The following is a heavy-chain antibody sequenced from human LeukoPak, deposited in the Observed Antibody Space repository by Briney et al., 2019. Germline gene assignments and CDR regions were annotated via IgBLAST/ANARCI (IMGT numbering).Heavy chain of an antibody. Sequence: GGSLRLSCAASGFTFSSYAMTWVRQAPGKGLEWVAVISYDGSNKYYADSVKGRFTISRDNSKNTLYLQMNSLRAEDTAVYYCAQGATEANYWGQGTLVTVSS. V-gene: IGHV3-30*03. D-gene: IGHD3-16*01. CDR2: ISYDGSNK. CDR3: AQGATEANY. CDR1: GFTFSSYA. J-gene: IGHJ4*02.